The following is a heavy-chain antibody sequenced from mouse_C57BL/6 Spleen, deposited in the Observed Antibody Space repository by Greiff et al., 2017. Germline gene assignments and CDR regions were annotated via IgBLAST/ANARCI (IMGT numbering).Heavy chain of an antibody. J-gene: IGHJ1*03. CDR1: GYAFSSYW. D-gene: IGHD2-12*01. V-gene: IGHV1-80*01. CDR2: IYPGDGDT. CDR3: ARRDYYSVYFDV. Sequence: QVQLQQSGAELVKPGASVKISCKASGYAFSSYWMNWVKQRPGKGLEWIGQIYPGDGDTNYNGKFKGKATLTADKSSSTAYMQLSSLTSEDSAVYFCARRDYYSVYFDVWGTGTTVTVSS.